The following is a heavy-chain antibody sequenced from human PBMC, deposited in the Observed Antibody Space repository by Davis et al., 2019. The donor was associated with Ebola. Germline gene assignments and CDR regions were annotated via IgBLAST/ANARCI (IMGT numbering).Heavy chain of an antibody. CDR3: ARDREGGSYDWFDP. CDR2: ISTYNGNT. D-gene: IGHD1-26*01. V-gene: IGHV1-18*04. Sequence: SVTVSRLASVYTFTNYGINWVRQAPGQGLEWMGWISTYNGNTNYAQSLQGRVAMTTDTSTTTAYMELRSLRSDDTAVYYCARDREGGSYDWFDPWGQGTLVTVSS. J-gene: IGHJ5*02. CDR1: VYTFTNYG.